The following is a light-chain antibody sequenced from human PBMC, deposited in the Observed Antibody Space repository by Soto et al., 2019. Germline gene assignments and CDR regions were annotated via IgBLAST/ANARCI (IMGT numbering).Light chain of an antibody. CDR2: AAS. V-gene: IGKV1-6*01. CDR1: QDIRND. Sequence: AIQMTQSPSSLSASVGDRVTITCRASQDIRNDLGWYQQKPGTAPKLLIYAASSLQSGVPSRFSGSGSGTNFTLTISSLQPEYFATYYCLQDYNYPRTFGQGTKVDIK. CDR3: LQDYNYPRT. J-gene: IGKJ1*01.